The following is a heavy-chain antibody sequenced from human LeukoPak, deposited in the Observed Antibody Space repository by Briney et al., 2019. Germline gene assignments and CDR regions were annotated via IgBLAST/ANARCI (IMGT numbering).Heavy chain of an antibody. CDR2: INHSGST. Sequence: SETLSLTCAVYGGSFGGYYWSWIRQPPGKGLEWIGEINHSGSTNYNPSLKSRVTISVDTSKNQFSLKLSPVTAADTAVYYCARGGYSGSYSWFDPWGQGTLVTVSS. J-gene: IGHJ5*02. CDR1: GGSFGGYY. V-gene: IGHV4-34*01. D-gene: IGHD1-26*01. CDR3: ARGGYSGSYSWFDP.